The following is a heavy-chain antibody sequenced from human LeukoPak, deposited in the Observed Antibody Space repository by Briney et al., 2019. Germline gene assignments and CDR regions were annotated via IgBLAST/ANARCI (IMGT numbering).Heavy chain of an antibody. J-gene: IGHJ4*02. V-gene: IGHV1-2*02. CDR2: INPNSGVT. Sequence: ASVKVSCKASGYTFIGYYIHWVRQAPGQGLEGMGSINPNSGVTDYAQNFQGRVTMTRDTSISTAYMELNRLTSDDTAVYYCARDTGFPFFDFWGQGTLVTVSS. CDR1: GYTFIGYY. CDR3: ARDTGFPFFDF.